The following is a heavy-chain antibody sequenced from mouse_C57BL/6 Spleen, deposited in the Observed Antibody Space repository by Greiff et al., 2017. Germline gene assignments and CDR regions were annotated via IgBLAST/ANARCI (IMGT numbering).Heavy chain of an antibody. D-gene: IGHD2-5*01. Sequence: QVQLKQSGAELVKPGASVKISCKASGYAFSSYWMNWVKQRPGKGLEWIGQIYPGDGDTNYNGKFKGKATLTADKSSSTAYMQLSSLTSEDSAVYFCARSWSNYKGDYAMDYWGQGTSVTVSS. CDR2: IYPGDGDT. V-gene: IGHV1-80*01. CDR1: GYAFSSYW. J-gene: IGHJ4*01. CDR3: ARSWSNYKGDYAMDY.